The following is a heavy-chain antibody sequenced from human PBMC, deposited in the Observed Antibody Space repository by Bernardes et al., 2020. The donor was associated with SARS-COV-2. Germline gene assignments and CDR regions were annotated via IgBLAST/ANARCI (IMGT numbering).Heavy chain of an antibody. V-gene: IGHV3-33*08. CDR3: ARDGHPGHPILRFLEWVLDY. Sequence: GGSLRLSCAASGFTFSSYGMHWVRQAPGKGLEWVAVIWYDGSNKYYADSVKGRFTISRDNSKNTLYLQMNSLRAEDTAVYYCARDGHPGHPILRFLEWVLDYWGQGTLVTVSS. D-gene: IGHD3-3*01. J-gene: IGHJ4*02. CDR2: IWYDGSNK. CDR1: GFTFSSYG.